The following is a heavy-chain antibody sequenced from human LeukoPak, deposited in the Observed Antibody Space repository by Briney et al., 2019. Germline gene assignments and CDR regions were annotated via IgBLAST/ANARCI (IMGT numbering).Heavy chain of an antibody. J-gene: IGHJ3*02. Sequence: GGSLRLSCAASGFTFSSYGMSWVRQAPGKGLEWVPAISGSGGSTYYADSVKGRFTISRDNSKNTLYLQMNSLRAEDAAVYYCAKDLDYGDAFDIWGQGTMVTVSS. V-gene: IGHV3-23*01. CDR2: ISGSGGST. D-gene: IGHD4-17*01. CDR3: AKDLDYGDAFDI. CDR1: GFTFSSYG.